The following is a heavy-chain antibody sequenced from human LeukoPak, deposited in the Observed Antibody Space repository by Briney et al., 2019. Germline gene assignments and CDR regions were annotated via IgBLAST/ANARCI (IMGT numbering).Heavy chain of an antibody. CDR2: INPNSGGT. CDR1: RYTFAGYS. Sequence: ASVKVSCKASRYTFAGYSMHRVRQAPGKGLEWMGWINPNSGGTNYAQKFQGRVTMTGDTSISTAYMELSRLTSDDTAVYYCARGRGSYSLDYWGQGTLVTVSS. V-gene: IGHV1-2*02. CDR3: ARGRGSYSLDY. D-gene: IGHD1-26*01. J-gene: IGHJ4*02.